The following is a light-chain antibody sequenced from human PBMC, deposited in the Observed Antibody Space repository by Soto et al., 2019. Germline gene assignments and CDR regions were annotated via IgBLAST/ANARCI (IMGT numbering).Light chain of an antibody. Sequence: QSALTQPPSVSGSPGQSVTISCTGTNSDVGSYNRVSWYQQPPDTAPKLIIYEVTDRPSGVPDRFSGSKSGNTASLTISGLQAEDEADYYCSSYTGSTTLVFGGGTKLTVL. J-gene: IGLJ2*01. V-gene: IGLV2-18*02. CDR1: NSDVGSYNR. CDR3: SSYTGSTTLV. CDR2: EVT.